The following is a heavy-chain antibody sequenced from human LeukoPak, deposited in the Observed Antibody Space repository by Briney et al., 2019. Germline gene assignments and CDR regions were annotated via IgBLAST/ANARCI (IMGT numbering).Heavy chain of an antibody. J-gene: IGHJ1*01. V-gene: IGHV1-2*02. CDR3: AVPGPYTEYFQH. CDR1: GYTFTGYY. D-gene: IGHD3-10*01. Sequence: ASVKVSCKASGYTFTGYYMHWVRQAPGQGLEWMGWINPNSGGTNYAQKFQGRVTMTRDTSISTAYMELTRLRSDDTTVYYCAVPGPYTEYFQHWGQGTLVTVSS. CDR2: INPNSGGT.